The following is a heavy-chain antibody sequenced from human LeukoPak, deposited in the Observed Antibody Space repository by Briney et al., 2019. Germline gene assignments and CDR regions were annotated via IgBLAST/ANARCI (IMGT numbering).Heavy chain of an antibody. CDR3: AKKRYESASPSPGYLDV. CDR1: GFTFSSYA. D-gene: IGHD6-6*01. V-gene: IGHV3-23*01. J-gene: IGHJ6*02. Sequence: GGSLRLSCAASGFTFSSYAMSWVRQAPGKGLEWVSAISGSGGSTYYADSVKGRFTISRDNFKNMVYLEMNSLRAEDTAVYYCAKKRYESASPSPGYLDVWGQGTTVTVSS. CDR2: ISGSGGST.